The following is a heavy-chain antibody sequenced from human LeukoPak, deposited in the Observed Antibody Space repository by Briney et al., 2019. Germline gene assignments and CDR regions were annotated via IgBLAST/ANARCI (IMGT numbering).Heavy chain of an antibody. J-gene: IGHJ3*02. Sequence: GGSLRLSCAASGFTFSGYSMNWVRQAPGKGLEWVSYISSSSSTIYYADSAKGRFTISRDNAKNSLYLQMNSLRAEDTAVYYCARDVPRITIFGVAPDAFDIWGQGTMVTVSS. CDR3: ARDVPRITIFGVAPDAFDI. CDR2: ISSSSSTI. V-gene: IGHV3-48*01. D-gene: IGHD3-3*01. CDR1: GFTFSGYS.